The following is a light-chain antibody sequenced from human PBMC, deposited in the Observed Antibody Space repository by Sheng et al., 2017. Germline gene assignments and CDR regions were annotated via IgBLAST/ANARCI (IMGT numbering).Light chain of an antibody. J-gene: IGKJ4*01. CDR3: QNYNSVPLT. Sequence: DIQMTQSPSSLSASVGDRVTITCRASQGIINYLAWYQQKPGKVPKLLIYAASTLQSGVPSRFSGSRSGTDFTLTISSLQPEDVATYYCQNYNSVPLTFGGGTKVEI. CDR2: AAS. CDR1: QGIINY. V-gene: IGKV1-27*01.